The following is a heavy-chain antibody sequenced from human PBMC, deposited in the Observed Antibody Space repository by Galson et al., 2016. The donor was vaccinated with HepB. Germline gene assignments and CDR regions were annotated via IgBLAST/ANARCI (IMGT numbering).Heavy chain of an antibody. J-gene: IGHJ6*02. CDR3: AKWRRDGDNNRCNDYYVMDD. CDR1: GFTFSSHA. CDR2: ISGTT. Sequence: SLRLSCAASGFTFSSHAMSWVRQAPGKGLEWVSGISGTTYYADSVRGRFTTSRDDSKNTVYLQMNSLRAEDTAVYYCAKWRRDGDNNRCNDYYVMDDWGEGTTVTVSS. V-gene: IGHV3-23*01. D-gene: IGHD5-24*01.